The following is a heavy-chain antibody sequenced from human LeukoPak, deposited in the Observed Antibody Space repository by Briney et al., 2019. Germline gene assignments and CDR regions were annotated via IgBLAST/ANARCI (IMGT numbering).Heavy chain of an antibody. V-gene: IGHV3-21*01. CDR3: AKQMAVDYFDY. D-gene: IGHD5-24*01. CDR1: GLTFSSYS. Sequence: GRSLRISCAASGLTFSSYSMNWVRQAPGKGLDWVSSISSSSSYIYYADSVKGRFTISRDNAKNSLYLQMNSLRAEDTAVYYCAKQMAVDYFDYWGQGTLVTVSS. CDR2: ISSSSSYI. J-gene: IGHJ4*02.